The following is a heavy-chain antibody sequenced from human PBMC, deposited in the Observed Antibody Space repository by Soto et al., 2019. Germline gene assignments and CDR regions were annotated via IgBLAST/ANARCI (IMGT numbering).Heavy chain of an antibody. V-gene: IGHV3-9*02. J-gene: IGHJ4*02. CDR1: GFIADDYA. CDR2: ISSNSATI. Sequence: EVQLVESGGGLVQPGRSLRLSCVASGFIADDYAMHWVRQAPGKGLEWVSGISSNSATINYAGSVKGRFTISRDNAKNSRFVQMNSLRPEDTAFYYCVKDMKWGGMTTIHYFDSWGQGTLVSVSS. D-gene: IGHD4-17*01. CDR3: VKDMKWGGMTTIHYFDS.